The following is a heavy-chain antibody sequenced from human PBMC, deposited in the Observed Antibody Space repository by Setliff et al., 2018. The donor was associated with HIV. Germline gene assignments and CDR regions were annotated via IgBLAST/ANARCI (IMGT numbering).Heavy chain of an antibody. CDR3: ARESDDILTGSYYYYGMDV. D-gene: IGHD3-9*01. CDR2: IYYSGST. CDR1: GGSISSGDYY. Sequence: KTSETLSLTCTVSGGSISSGDYYWSWIRQPPGKGLEWIGYIYYSGSTYYNPSLKSRVTISVDTSKNQFSLKLSSVTAADTAVYYCARESDDILTGSYYYYGMDVWGQGTTVTVSS. J-gene: IGHJ6*02. V-gene: IGHV4-30-4*08.